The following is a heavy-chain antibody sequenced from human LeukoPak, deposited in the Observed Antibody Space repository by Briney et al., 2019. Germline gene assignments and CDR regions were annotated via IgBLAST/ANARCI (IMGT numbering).Heavy chain of an antibody. CDR3: ARDECSGGSCYSGLWFDP. D-gene: IGHD2-15*01. CDR2: IIPILGIA. V-gene: IGHV1-69*04. CDR1: GGTFSSYT. J-gene: IGHJ5*02. Sequence: ASVKVSCKASGGTFSSYTISWVRLAPGQGREWMGRIIPILGIANYAQKFQGRVTITADKSTSTAYMELSSLRSEDTAVYYCARDECSGGSCYSGLWFDPWGQGTLVTVSS.